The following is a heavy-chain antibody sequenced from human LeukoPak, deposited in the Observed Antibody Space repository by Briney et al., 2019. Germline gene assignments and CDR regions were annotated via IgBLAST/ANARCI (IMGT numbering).Heavy chain of an antibody. J-gene: IGHJ4*01. Sequence: ASVKVSCKASGYSFNSYYIHWVRQAPGQGLEWMGVINPSGGSASYAQKYQGRVTVTRETSTSTVYMEVSSLRSDDTAVYYCARFDSEYRAGSYFDNWGQGTLGTVSS. CDR1: GYSFNSYY. CDR2: INPSGGSA. CDR3: ARFDSEYRAGSYFDN. D-gene: IGHD2/OR15-2a*01. V-gene: IGHV1-46*02.